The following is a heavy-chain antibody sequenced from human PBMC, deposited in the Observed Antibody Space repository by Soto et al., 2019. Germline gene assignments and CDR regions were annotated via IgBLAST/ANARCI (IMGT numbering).Heavy chain of an antibody. CDR1: GYTFTGYQ. V-gene: IGHV1-2*02. Sequence: QVQVVQSGAEVKKPRASVKVSCKASGYTFTGYQMHWVRQAPGQGLEWMGWFNPNSGGTNYAQKFQGRVTMTGDTSISTAYMELNRLTSDDTAVYFCARGRTIVSPGNWGQGTLVSVSS. D-gene: IGHD2-21*01. CDR3: ARGRTIVSPGN. J-gene: IGHJ4*02. CDR2: FNPNSGGT.